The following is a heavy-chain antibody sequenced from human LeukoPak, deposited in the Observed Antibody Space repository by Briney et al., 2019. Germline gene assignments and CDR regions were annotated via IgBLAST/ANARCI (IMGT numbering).Heavy chain of an antibody. CDR3: ARGRQQLVPFDY. V-gene: IGHV1-69*05. D-gene: IGHD6-13*01. CDR1: GGTFSSHA. Sequence: SVKVSCKASGGTFSSHAISWVRQAPGQGLEWMGGIIPIFGTANYAQKFQGRVTITTDESTSTAYMELSSLRSEDTAVYYCARGRQQLVPFDYWGQGTLVTVSS. J-gene: IGHJ4*02. CDR2: IIPIFGTA.